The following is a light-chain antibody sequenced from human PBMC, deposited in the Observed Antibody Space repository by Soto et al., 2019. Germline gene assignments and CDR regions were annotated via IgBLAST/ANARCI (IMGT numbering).Light chain of an antibody. CDR1: SSDVGGYNY. CDR3: SSYAGSNTYV. Sequence: QSALAQPASASGSPGQSITISCTGTSSDVGGYNYVSWYQQHPGKAPKLMIYEVSNRPSGVRDRFSGSKSGNTASLPLSGLQAEAEAAYYCSSYAGSNTYVFGTGTKVTVL. V-gene: IGLV2-8*01. J-gene: IGLJ1*01. CDR2: EVS.